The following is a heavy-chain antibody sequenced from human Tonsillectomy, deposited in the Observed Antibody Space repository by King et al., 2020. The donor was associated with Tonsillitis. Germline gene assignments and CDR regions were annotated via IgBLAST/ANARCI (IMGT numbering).Heavy chain of an antibody. CDR1: VFNFSNYE. Sequence: VQLVQSGGGLVQPGGSLRLSCVASVFNFSNYEMNWVRRAPGKGLEWVSYISSSGSTMCYADSVKGRFTISRDNAKNSLYLQMNSLRVEDTAVYYCARRYSSSSGRGFDFWGQGTLVTVSS. V-gene: IGHV3-48*03. D-gene: IGHD6-6*01. CDR3: ARRYSSSSGRGFDF. CDR2: ISSSGSTM. J-gene: IGHJ4*02.